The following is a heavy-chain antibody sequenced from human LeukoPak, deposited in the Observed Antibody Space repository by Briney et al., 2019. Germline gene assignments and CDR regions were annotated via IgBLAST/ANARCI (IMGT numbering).Heavy chain of an antibody. V-gene: IGHV1-2*02. J-gene: IGHJ4*02. CDR1: GGTFSSYA. D-gene: IGHD6-19*01. Sequence: EASVKVSCKASGGTFSSYAISWVRQAPGQGLEWMGWINPNSGGTNYAQKFQGRVTMTRDTSISTAYMELSRLRSDDTAVYYCASGQWGYFDYWGQGTLVTVSS. CDR3: ASGQWGYFDY. CDR2: INPNSGGT.